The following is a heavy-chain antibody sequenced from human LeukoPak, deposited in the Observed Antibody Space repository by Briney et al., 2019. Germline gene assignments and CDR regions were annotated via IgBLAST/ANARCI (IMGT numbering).Heavy chain of an antibody. J-gene: IGHJ3*02. V-gene: IGHV4-34*01. CDR2: INHSGST. D-gene: IGHD1-1*01. Sequence: SETLSLTCAVYGGSFSGYYWSWIRQPPGKGLEWIGEINHSGSTAYNPSLKSRVTISVDTSKNQFSWKLSSMTSADTAVHYCARGVTTGPLWDAFDIWGQGTMVTVSS. CDR3: ARGVTTGPLWDAFDI. CDR1: GGSFSGYY.